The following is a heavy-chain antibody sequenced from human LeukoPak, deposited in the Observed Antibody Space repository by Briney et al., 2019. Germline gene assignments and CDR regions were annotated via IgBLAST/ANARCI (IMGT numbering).Heavy chain of an antibody. CDR1: GFTFSSYT. CDR3: ARAMDV. V-gene: IGHV3-48*04. CDR2: TWSSRSST. Sequence: GGSLRLSCAASGFTFSSYTMNWVRQAPGKGLEWISYTWSSRSSTYYADSVKGRFTVSRDNAKNSLYLQMNGLRAEDTAVYYCARAMDVWGQGTTVTVSS. J-gene: IGHJ6*02.